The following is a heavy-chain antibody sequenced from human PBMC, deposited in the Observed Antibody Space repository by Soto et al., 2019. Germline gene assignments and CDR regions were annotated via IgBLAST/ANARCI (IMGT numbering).Heavy chain of an antibody. CDR2: IKPDGSEK. CDR1: AFTLSSYW. V-gene: IGHV3-7*01. D-gene: IGHD3-22*01. CDR3: ARDYEFGFDI. J-gene: IGHJ3*02. Sequence: EVQLVESGGGLVRPGGSLRLSCEASAFTLSSYWMSWVRQAPGKGLEWVANIKPDGSEKYYVDSVKGRFTISRDNTKNSLYLQMSTLRPEDTAIYYCARDYEFGFDIWGQGTLVTVSS.